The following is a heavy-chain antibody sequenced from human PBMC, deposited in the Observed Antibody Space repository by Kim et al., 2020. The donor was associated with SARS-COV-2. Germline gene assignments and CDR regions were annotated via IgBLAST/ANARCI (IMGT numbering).Heavy chain of an antibody. CDR3: ARGRGRGSSLDY. J-gene: IGHJ4*02. Sequence: YYADSVKGRFTIARDNSKNTLYLQMNSLRAEDTAVYYRARGRGRGSSLDYWGQGTLVTVSS. D-gene: IGHD6-13*01. V-gene: IGHV3-66*01.